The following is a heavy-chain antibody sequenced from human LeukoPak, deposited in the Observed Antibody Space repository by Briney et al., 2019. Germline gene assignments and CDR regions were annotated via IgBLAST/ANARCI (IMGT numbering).Heavy chain of an antibody. J-gene: IGHJ4*02. Sequence: SETLSLTCTVSGGSISSGDYYWSWIRQPPGTGLEWIGYIYYSGSTYYNPSLKSRVTISVDTSKNQFSLKLSSVTAADTAVYYCARVDYYDSSGYYYPRFDYWGQGTLVTVSS. CDR1: GGSISSGDYY. CDR3: ARVDYYDSSGYYYPRFDY. V-gene: IGHV4-30-4*01. CDR2: IYYSGST. D-gene: IGHD3-22*01.